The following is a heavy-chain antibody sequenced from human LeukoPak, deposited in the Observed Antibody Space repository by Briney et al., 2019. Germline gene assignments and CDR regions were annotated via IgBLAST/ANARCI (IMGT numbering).Heavy chain of an antibody. V-gene: IGHV4-30-4*01. CDR1: GGSISSGDYY. CDR3: AREWELHAFDI. Sequence: SETLSLTCTVSGGSISSGDYYWSWIRQPPGKGLEWIGYIYCSGSTYYNPSLKSRVTISVDTSKNQFSLKLSSVTAADTAVYYCAREWELHAFDIWGQGTMVTVSS. J-gene: IGHJ3*02. CDR2: IYCSGST. D-gene: IGHD1-26*01.